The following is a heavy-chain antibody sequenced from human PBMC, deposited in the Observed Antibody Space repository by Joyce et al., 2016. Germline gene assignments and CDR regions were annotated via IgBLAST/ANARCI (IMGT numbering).Heavy chain of an antibody. D-gene: IGHD4-11*01. CDR3: VRENLNSLDY. CDR2: ISYDGSNR. CDR1: GFIFSDFA. V-gene: IGHV3-30-3*01. Sequence: QVQLVESGGGVVRPGRSLRLSCTVSGFIFSDFAMHWARQAPAKGLEWLKYISYDGSNRYYSDSVKGRFTISRDDSKNTLYLEMNSLRAEDTAIYYCVRENLNSLDYWGRGTLVTVSS. J-gene: IGHJ4*02.